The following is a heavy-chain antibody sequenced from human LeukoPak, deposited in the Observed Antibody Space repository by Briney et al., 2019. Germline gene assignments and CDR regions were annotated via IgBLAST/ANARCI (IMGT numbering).Heavy chain of an antibody. CDR3: AKDDSGYYSYFDY. CDR2: ITGSGATT. Sequence: PGGSLRLSCGASGFTFSSYGMHWVRQAPGKGLEWVSGITGSGATTYYADSVKGRFTISRDNSKNTLYLQMNSLRAEDTAVYYCAKDDSGYYSYFDYWGQGTLVTVSS. V-gene: IGHV3-23*01. J-gene: IGHJ4*02. CDR1: GFTFSSYG. D-gene: IGHD3-22*01.